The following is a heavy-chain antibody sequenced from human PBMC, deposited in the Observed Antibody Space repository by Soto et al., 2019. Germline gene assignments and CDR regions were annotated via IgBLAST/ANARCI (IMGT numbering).Heavy chain of an antibody. V-gene: IGHV3-33*01. CDR1: GFTFSSYG. Sequence: QVQLVESGGGVVQPGRSLRLSCAASGFTFSSYGMHWVRQAPGKGLEWVAVIWYDGSNKYYADSVKGRFTISRDNSKNTLYLQMNSLRAEDTAVYYCARGGSSGWYGGYYCYGMDVWGQGTTVTVSS. CDR2: IWYDGSNK. J-gene: IGHJ6*02. CDR3: ARGGSSGWYGGYYCYGMDV. D-gene: IGHD6-19*01.